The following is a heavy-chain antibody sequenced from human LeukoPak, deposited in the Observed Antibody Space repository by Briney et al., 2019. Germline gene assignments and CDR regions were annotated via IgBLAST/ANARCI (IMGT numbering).Heavy chain of an antibody. Sequence: ASVKVSCKASGGTFSSYAISWVRQAPGQGLEWMGWISAYNGNTNYAQKLQGRVTMTTDTSTSAAYMELRSLRSDDTAVYYCARDEGDAEGYSSSSFDYWGQGTLVTVSS. CDR2: ISAYNGNT. J-gene: IGHJ4*02. CDR1: GGTFSSYA. CDR3: ARDEGDAEGYSSSSFDY. D-gene: IGHD6-6*01. V-gene: IGHV1-18*01.